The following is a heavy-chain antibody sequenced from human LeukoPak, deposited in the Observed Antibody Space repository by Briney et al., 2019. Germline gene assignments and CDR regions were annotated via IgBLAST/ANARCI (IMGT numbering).Heavy chain of an antibody. D-gene: IGHD6-13*01. CDR3: AGILTGYSSNWYPFDY. J-gene: IGHJ4*02. Sequence: GGSLRLSCAASGFTFSSYNMNWVRQAPGKGLEWVSYISSSSSTIYYADSVKGRFIISRDNAESSLYLQMNSLRDEDTAVYYCAGILTGYSSNWYPFDYWGQGTLVTVSS. CDR1: GFTFSSYN. CDR2: ISSSSSTI. V-gene: IGHV3-48*02.